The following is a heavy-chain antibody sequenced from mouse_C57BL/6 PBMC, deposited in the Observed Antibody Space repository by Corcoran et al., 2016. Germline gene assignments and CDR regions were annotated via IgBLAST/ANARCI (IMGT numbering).Heavy chain of an antibody. CDR1: GYSITSGYY. Sequence: DVQLQESGPGLVKPSQSLSLTCSVTGYSITSGYYWNWIRQFPGNKLEWMGYISYDGSNNYNPSLKNRISITRDTSKNQFFLKLNSVTTEDTATYYRARVLRDAMDYGGQGTSVTVSS. J-gene: IGHJ4*01. CDR2: ISYDGSN. CDR3: ARVLRDAMDY. V-gene: IGHV3-6*01.